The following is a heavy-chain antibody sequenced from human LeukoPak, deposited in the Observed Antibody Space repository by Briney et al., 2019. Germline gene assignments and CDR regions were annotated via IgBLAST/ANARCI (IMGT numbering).Heavy chain of an antibody. J-gene: IGHJ4*02. Sequence: GKSLRLSCAASGFIFSSHSMNWVRQAPGKGLEWLSYISGSSTSGSSSFIYYADSVKGRFTISRDNAKNSLYLQMKGLRVEDTGVYYCARDWAMIDWGQGTLVTVSS. D-gene: IGHD5-12*01. CDR2: ISGSSTSGSSSFI. V-gene: IGHV3-48*01. CDR1: GFIFSSHS. CDR3: ARDWAMID.